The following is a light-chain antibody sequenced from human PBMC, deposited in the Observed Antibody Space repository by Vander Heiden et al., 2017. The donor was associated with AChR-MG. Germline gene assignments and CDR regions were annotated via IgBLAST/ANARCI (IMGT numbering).Light chain of an antibody. CDR1: SSDVGRYNL. V-gene: IGLV2-23*01. J-gene: IGLJ2*01. Sequence: QSALTQPASVSGSPGPSITISCTGTSSDVGRYNLVSWYQQHQGKAPKLMIYEGSQRPSGVSNRFSGSKSGNTASLTISGLQAEDEADYYCCSYAGTSTLFGGGTKLTVL. CDR3: CSYAGTSTL. CDR2: EGS.